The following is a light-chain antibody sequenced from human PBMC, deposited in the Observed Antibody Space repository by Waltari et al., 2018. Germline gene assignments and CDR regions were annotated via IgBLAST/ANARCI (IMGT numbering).Light chain of an antibody. V-gene: IGLV1-44*01. CDR3: ATWDDSLNGGV. CDR2: TGN. CDR1: NSNIGRNA. Sequence: QSVLTQPPSASGTPGQRVTISCSGSNSNIGRNAVNWYQQLPETAPKLLIYTGNQRPSGVPDRFSGSKSGTSASLAISGLQSEDEADYHCATWDDSLNGGVFGGGTKVTVL. J-gene: IGLJ3*02.